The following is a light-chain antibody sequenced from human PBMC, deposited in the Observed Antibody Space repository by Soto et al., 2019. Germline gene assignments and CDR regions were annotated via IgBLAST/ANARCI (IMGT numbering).Light chain of an antibody. CDR2: DAS. J-gene: IGKJ1*01. CDR3: QHYNSYSEA. V-gene: IGKV1-5*01. Sequence: DIQMTQSPSTLSASVGDRVTITCRASQSISIWLAWYQHKPGKAPKLLIYDASSLESGVPSRFSGSGSGTEFTLTISSLQPDDFATYYCQHYNSYSEAFGQGTKVDIK. CDR1: QSISIW.